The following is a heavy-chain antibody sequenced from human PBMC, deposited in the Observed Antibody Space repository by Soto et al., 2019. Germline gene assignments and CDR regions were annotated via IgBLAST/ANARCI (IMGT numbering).Heavy chain of an antibody. CDR3: ARGHNXKKLKFLIDYYYYGMDV. Sequence: ASVKVSCKASGYTFTSYGISWVRQAPGQGLEWMGWISAYNGNTNYAQKLQGRVTMTTDTSTSTAYMELRSLRSDDTAVYYCARGHNXKKLKFLIDYYYYGMDVWGQGTTVTVSS. CDR1: GYTFTSYG. CDR2: ISAYNGNT. D-gene: IGHD1-20*01. J-gene: IGHJ6*02. V-gene: IGHV1-18*04.